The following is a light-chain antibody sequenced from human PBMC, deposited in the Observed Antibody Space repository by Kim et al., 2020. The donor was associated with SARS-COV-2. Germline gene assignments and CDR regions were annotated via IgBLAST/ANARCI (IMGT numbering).Light chain of an antibody. CDR1: SSNIGACDD. CDR2: VNS. CDR3: QSYDSSLSGSV. J-gene: IGLJ2*01. V-gene: IGLV1-40*01. Sequence: QSVTISCKGSSSNIGACDDVHWYQQLPGTAPKLLIYVNSNRPSGVPDRFSGSKSGTSASLAITGLQAEDEADYYCQSYDSSLSGSVFGGGTQLTVL.